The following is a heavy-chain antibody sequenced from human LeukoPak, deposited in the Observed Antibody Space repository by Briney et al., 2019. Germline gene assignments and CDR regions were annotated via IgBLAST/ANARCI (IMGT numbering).Heavy chain of an antibody. CDR1: GGSISSGDYY. Sequence: KPSQTLSLTCTVSGGSISSGDYYWSWIRQPPGKGLEWIGYTYYSGSTYYNPSLKSRVTISVDTSKNQFSLKLSSVTAADTAVYYCARRRSGELGNYVLDYWGQGTLVTVSS. D-gene: IGHD2/OR15-2a*01. CDR2: TYYSGST. J-gene: IGHJ4*02. CDR3: ARRRSGELGNYVLDY. V-gene: IGHV4-30-4*08.